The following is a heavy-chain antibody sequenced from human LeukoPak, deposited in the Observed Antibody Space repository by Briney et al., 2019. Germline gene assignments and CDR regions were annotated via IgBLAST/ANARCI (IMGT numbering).Heavy chain of an antibody. CDR2: INGGGSPI. V-gene: IGHV3-48*01. Sequence: PGGSLRLSCAASGFIFSRDSMNWVRQAPGKGLEWVAYINGGGSPIYYADSVRGRFTISRDNSKNTLYLQMNSLRAEDTAVYYCAKSKVRGVIIRYYFDYWGQGTLVTVSS. CDR1: GFIFSRDS. D-gene: IGHD3-10*01. CDR3: AKSKVRGVIIRYYFDY. J-gene: IGHJ4*02.